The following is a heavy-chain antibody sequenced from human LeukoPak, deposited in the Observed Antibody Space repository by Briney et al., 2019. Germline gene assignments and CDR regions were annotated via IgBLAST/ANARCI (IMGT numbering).Heavy chain of an antibody. CDR1: GFTFSSYA. CDR2: ISYDGSNK. J-gene: IGHJ4*02. D-gene: IGHD3-22*01. V-gene: IGHV3-30*04. Sequence: GGSLRLSCAASGFTFSSYAMHWVRQAPGKGLEWVAVISYDGSNKYYADSVKGRFTISRDNSKNTLHLQMNSLRAEDTAVYYCARERDYDSSGKGYYFDYWGQGTLVTVSS. CDR3: ARERDYDSSGKGYYFDY.